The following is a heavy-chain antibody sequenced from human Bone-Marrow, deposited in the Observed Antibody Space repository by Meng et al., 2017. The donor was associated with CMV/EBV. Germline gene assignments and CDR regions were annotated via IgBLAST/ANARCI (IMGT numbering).Heavy chain of an antibody. CDR2: IIPIFGTA. CDR1: GGTFSSYA. CDR3: ARGRYSPNWFDP. D-gene: IGHD3-16*02. Sequence: QVQLVQAGAEVKKPGSSGKGSCKASGGTFSSYAISWVRQAPGQGLEWMGGIIPIFGTANYAQKFQGRVTITADESTSTAYMELSSLRSEDTAVYYCARGRYSPNWFDPWGQGTLVTVSS. V-gene: IGHV1-69*12. J-gene: IGHJ5*02.